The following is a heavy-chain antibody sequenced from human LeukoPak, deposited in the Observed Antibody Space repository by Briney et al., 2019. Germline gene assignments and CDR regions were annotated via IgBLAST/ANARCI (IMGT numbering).Heavy chain of an antibody. CDR3: ARGSVSIAVAGP. J-gene: IGHJ5*02. Sequence: PGRSLRLSCAASGFTFNSYAMHWVRQAPGKGLEWVAVISYDGSNKYYADSVKGRFTISRDNSKNTLYLQMNSLRAEDTAVYYCARGSVSIAVAGPWGQGTLVTVSS. CDR1: GFTFNSYA. D-gene: IGHD6-19*01. V-gene: IGHV3-30*04. CDR2: ISYDGSNK.